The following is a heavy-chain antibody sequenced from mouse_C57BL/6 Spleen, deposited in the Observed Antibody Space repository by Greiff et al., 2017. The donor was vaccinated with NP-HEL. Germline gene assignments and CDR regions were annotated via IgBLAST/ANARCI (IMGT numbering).Heavy chain of an antibody. CDR2: ISYSGST. D-gene: IGHD1-1*01. Sequence: EVKLLESGPGLAKPSQTLSLTCSVTGYSITSDYWNWIRKFPGNKLEYMGYISYSGSTYYNPSLKSRISITRDTSKNQYYLQLNSVTTEDTATYYCARYKSSSYYAMDYWGQGTSVTVSS. CDR1: GYSITSDY. CDR3: ARYKSSSYYAMDY. J-gene: IGHJ4*01. V-gene: IGHV3-8*01.